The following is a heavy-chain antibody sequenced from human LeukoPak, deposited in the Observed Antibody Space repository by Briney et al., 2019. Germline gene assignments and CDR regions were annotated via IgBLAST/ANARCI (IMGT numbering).Heavy chain of an antibody. D-gene: IGHD3-10*01. Sequence: SETLSLTCAVYGGSFNGYYWTWIRQPPGKGLEWIGEINHSGSTNYNPSLKSRVTISVDTSKNQFSLKLSSVTAADTAVYYCARGSSLSYYYGSGSYYKKLTYYYYGMDVWGQGTTVTVSS. CDR2: INHSGST. J-gene: IGHJ6*02. CDR3: ARGSSLSYYYGSGSYYKKLTYYYYGMDV. V-gene: IGHV4-34*01. CDR1: GGSFNGYY.